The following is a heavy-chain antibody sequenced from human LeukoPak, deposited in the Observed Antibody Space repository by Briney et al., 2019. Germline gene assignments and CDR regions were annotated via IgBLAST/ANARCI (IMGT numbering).Heavy chain of an antibody. CDR2: IKQDGSEK. D-gene: IGHD6-6*01. CDR1: GFTFSRYW. J-gene: IGHJ6*02. V-gene: IGHV3-7*01. Sequence: QSGGSLRLSCAASGFTFSRYWMSWVRQAPGKGLEWVANIKQDGSEKYYVDSVKGRFTISRDNAKNSLYLQMNSLRAEDTAVYYCARTFVNEYSSSGRDYYYYYGMDVWGQGTTVTVSS. CDR3: ARTFVNEYSSSGRDYYYYYGMDV.